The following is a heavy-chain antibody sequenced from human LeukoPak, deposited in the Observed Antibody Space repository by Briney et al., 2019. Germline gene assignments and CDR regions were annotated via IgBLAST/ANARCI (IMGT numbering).Heavy chain of an antibody. CDR2: ISAYNGNT. D-gene: IGHD4-11*01. CDR3: ARGPDYSNSEIHFDY. J-gene: IGHJ4*02. Sequence: GASVKVSCKASGYTFTSYGISWVRQAPGQGLEWMGWISAYNGNTNYAQKLQGRVTMTTDTSTSTAYMELRSLRSDDTAVYYCARGPDYSNSEIHFDYWGQGTLVTVSS. V-gene: IGHV1-18*01. CDR1: GYTFTSYG.